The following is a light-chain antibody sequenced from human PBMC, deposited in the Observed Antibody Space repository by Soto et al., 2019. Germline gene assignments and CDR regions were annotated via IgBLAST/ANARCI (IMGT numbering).Light chain of an antibody. Sequence: QSVLPQPASVSASPGQSIAISCTGTSSDVGGYTFVSWYQQHPGKAPKLMIYDVSNRPSGISNRFSGSKSGNTASLTISGLQAEDEADYYCSSFTSRNTYVFGTGTKVTVL. J-gene: IGLJ1*01. CDR3: SSFTSRNTYV. CDR2: DVS. CDR1: SSDVGGYTF. V-gene: IGLV2-14*01.